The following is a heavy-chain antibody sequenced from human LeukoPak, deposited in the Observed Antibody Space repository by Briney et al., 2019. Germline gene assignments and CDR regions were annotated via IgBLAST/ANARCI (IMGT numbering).Heavy chain of an antibody. CDR2: IIPILGIA. CDR3: ARVMSLYYYYGMDV. J-gene: IGHJ6*02. V-gene: IGHV1-69*04. Sequence: EASVKVSCKASGGTFSSYAISWVRQAPGQGLEWMGRIIPILGIANYAQKFQGRVTITADKSTSTAYMELSSLRSEDTAVYYCARVMSLYYYYGMDVWGQGTTVTVSS. CDR1: GGTFSSYA.